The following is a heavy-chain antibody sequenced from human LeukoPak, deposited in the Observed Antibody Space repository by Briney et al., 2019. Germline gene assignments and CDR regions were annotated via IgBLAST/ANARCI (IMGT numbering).Heavy chain of an antibody. CDR2: IYYSGST. CDR1: GGSISSSSYY. J-gene: IGHJ3*02. D-gene: IGHD3-22*01. Sequence: PSETLSLTCTVSGGSISSSSYYWGWIRQPPGKGLEWIGNIYYSGSTYYNPSLKSRVTISVDTSKNQFSLKLSSVTAADTAVFYCARGGPYYYDSSGYYHAFDIWGQGTMVTVSS. CDR3: ARGGPYYYDSSGYYHAFDI. V-gene: IGHV4-39*01.